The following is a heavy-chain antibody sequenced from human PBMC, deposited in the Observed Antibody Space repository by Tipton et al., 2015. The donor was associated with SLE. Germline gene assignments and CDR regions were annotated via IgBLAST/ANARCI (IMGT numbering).Heavy chain of an antibody. CDR3: ARHKLGFSWSYFDS. CDR2: ISFSGLT. D-gene: IGHD3-3*01. Sequence: TLSLTCTVSGGSISGYYWSWVRQPPGKGLEWIGYISFSGLTNYNPSVRSRVSTSMDTSKNQLPLQMSSVTAADTALYYCARHKLGFSWSYFDSWGQGTLVTVSS. V-gene: IGHV4-59*08. CDR1: GGSISGYY. J-gene: IGHJ4*02.